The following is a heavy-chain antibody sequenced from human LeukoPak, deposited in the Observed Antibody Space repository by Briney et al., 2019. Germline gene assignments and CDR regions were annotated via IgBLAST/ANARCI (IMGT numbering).Heavy chain of an antibody. D-gene: IGHD6-6*01. Sequence: GASVQVSCKASGGTFSSYAISWVRQAPGQGLEWMGGIIPIFGTANYAQKFQGRVTITADESTSTAYMELSSLRSEDTAVYYCAIAARRLISNWFDPWGQGTLVTVSS. V-gene: IGHV1-69*13. CDR2: IIPIFGTA. CDR1: GGTFSSYA. CDR3: AIAARRLISNWFDP. J-gene: IGHJ5*02.